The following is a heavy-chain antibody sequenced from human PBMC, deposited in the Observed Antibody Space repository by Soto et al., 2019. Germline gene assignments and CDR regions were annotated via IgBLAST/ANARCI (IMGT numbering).Heavy chain of an antibody. V-gene: IGHV1-18*01. Sequence: ASVKVSCKASGYTFTSYGISWVRQAPGQGLEWMGWISAYNGNTNYAQKLQGRFTISRDNSKNTLYLQMNSLRVEDTAVYYCAKQVAAGTALYDYWGQGSLVTVSS. CDR1: GYTFTSYG. CDR2: ISAYNGNT. D-gene: IGHD6-13*01. J-gene: IGHJ4*02. CDR3: AKQVAAGTALYDY.